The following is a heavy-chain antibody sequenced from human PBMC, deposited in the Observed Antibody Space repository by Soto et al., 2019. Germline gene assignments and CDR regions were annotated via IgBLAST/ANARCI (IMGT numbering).Heavy chain of an antibody. J-gene: IGHJ5*02. CDR1: GYTFTSYA. V-gene: IGHV1-3*01. CDR2: INAGNGNT. Sequence: VQLVQSGAEVKKPRASVKVSCKASGYTFTSYAMHWVRQAPGQRLEWMGWINAGNGNTKYSQKFQGRVTITRDTSASTAYMELSSLRSEDTAVYYCASSGITGTEGFDPWGQGTLVTVSS. D-gene: IGHD1-20*01. CDR3: ASSGITGTEGFDP.